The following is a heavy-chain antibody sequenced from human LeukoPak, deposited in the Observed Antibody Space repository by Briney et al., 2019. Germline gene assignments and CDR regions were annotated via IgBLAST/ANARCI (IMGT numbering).Heavy chain of an antibody. V-gene: IGHV4-59*01. CDR3: ARAAAVGGITIFGVVPMDV. J-gene: IGHJ6*03. D-gene: IGHD3-3*01. Sequence: SETLSLTCTVSGGSLSSYYWSWIRQPPGKGLEWIGHIYYSGSTNYNPSLKSRVTISVDTSKNQFSLKLSSVTAADTAVYYCARAAAVGGITIFGVVPMDVWGKGTTVTVSS. CDR1: GGSLSSYY. CDR2: IYYSGST.